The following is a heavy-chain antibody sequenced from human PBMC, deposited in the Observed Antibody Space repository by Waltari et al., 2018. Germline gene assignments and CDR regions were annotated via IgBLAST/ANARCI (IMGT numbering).Heavy chain of an antibody. V-gene: IGHV3-23*01. D-gene: IGHD5-12*01. CDR2: ISGSGAST. CDR3: ATLVATFYFDY. J-gene: IGHJ4*02. CDR1: GFPFGSLS. Sequence: EVQLLESGGGLVQPGGSRRLSCAASGFPFGSLSLCWVRQAPGKGLEWFSAISGSGASTYYADSVKGRFTISRDNSKNTLYLQMNSLRAEDTAVYYCATLVATFYFDYWGQGTLVTVSS.